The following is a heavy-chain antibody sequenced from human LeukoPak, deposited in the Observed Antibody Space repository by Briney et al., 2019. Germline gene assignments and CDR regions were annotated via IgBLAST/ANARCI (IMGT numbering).Heavy chain of an antibody. CDR1: GGSISSYY. Sequence: SETLSLTCTVSGGSISSYYWSWLRQPAGKGLEWIGRIYTSGSTNYNPSLKSRVTMSVDTSKNQFSLKLSSVTAADTAVYYCARESPIAARGFDYWGQGTLVTVSS. J-gene: IGHJ4*02. D-gene: IGHD6-6*01. V-gene: IGHV4-4*07. CDR2: IYTSGST. CDR3: ARESPIAARGFDY.